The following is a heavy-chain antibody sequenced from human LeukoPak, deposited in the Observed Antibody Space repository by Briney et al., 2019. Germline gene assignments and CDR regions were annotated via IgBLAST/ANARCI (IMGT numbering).Heavy chain of an antibody. CDR3: ARHPVLRYLGA. J-gene: IGHJ4*02. CDR2: IYYSGST. Sequence: SETLSLTCTVSGGSISSSNYYWGWIRQPPGKGLEWIGSIYYSGSTYYNPSLKSRVTISVDTSKNQFSLKLSSVSAADTAVYYCARHPVLRYLGAWGQGTLVTVSS. D-gene: IGHD3-9*01. V-gene: IGHV4-39*01. CDR1: GGSISSSNYY.